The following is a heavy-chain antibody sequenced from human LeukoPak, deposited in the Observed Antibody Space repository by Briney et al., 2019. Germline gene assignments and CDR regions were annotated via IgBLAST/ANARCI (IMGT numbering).Heavy chain of an antibody. J-gene: IGHJ6*04. Sequence: GGSLRLSCAASGFSVSDTYMSWVRQAPGKGLEWVSLLYSGGSTHYADSVKGRFTISRDKSKNMLSLQMNSLRAEDTAVYYCARQCPSCPLDVWGKGTTVTVSS. CDR3: ARQCPSCPLDV. CDR2: LYSGGST. V-gene: IGHV3-66*04. CDR1: GFSVSDTY. D-gene: IGHD5/OR15-5a*01.